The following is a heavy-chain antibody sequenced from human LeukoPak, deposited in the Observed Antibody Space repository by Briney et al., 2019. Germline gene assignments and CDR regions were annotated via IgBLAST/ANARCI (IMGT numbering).Heavy chain of an antibody. CDR3: ARTDYLRSGSYYDF. V-gene: IGHV3-48*02. D-gene: IGHD3-10*01. Sequence: PGGSLRLSCAASGFTFSTYSMNWVRQAQGKGLEWVSYISRSSTTIDYADFVKGRFTISRDNAKNSLYLQMNSLRDEDTAVYYCARTDYLRSGSYYDFWGRGTLVTVSS. CDR2: ISRSSTTI. CDR1: GFTFSTYS. J-gene: IGHJ2*01.